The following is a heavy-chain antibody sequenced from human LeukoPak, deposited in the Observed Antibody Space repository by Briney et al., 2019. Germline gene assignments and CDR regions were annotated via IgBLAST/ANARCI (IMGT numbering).Heavy chain of an antibody. CDR1: GFTFSSYG. CDR2: ISYDGSNK. J-gene: IGHJ6*02. V-gene: IGHV3-30*18. D-gene: IGHD6-6*01. CDR3: AKDLVYSSSSGEYYYGMDV. Sequence: GRSLRLSCAASGFTFSSYGMHWVRQAPGKGLEWVAVISYDGSNKYYADSVKGRFTISRDNSKNTLYLQMNSLRAEDTAVYYCAKDLVYSSSSGEYYYGMDVWGQGTTVTVSS.